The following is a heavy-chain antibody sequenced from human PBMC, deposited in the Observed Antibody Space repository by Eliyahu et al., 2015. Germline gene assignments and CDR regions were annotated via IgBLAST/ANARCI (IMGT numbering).Heavy chain of an antibody. CDR1: GFXXSNAW. V-gene: IGHV3-15*01. D-gene: IGHD6-19*01. CDR2: IKSKTDGGTT. Sequence: EVQLVESGGGLVKPGGSLRVXCAASGFXXSNAWMSWVRQAPGKGLEWVGRIKSKTDGGTTDYAAPVKGRFTISRDDSKNTLYLQMNNLKTEDTAVYYCSTGYSTGWYNYIDDWGQGTLVTVSS. CDR3: STGYSTGWYNYIDD. J-gene: IGHJ4*02.